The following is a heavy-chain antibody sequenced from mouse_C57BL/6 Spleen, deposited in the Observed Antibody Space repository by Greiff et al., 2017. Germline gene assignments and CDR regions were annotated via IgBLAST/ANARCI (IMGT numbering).Heavy chain of an antibody. CDR3: AGLLQGLFAY. D-gene: IGHD2-3*01. Sequence: EVKVVESGPVLVKPGPSVKISCKASGFTFTDYYMHWVKQSHGKSLEWIGLVYPYNGGTSYNQKFKGKATLTVDTSSSTAYMELNSLTSEDSAVYYCAGLLQGLFAYWGQGTLVTVSA. J-gene: IGHJ3*01. CDR1: GFTFTDYY. V-gene: IGHV1-36*01. CDR2: VYPYNGGT.